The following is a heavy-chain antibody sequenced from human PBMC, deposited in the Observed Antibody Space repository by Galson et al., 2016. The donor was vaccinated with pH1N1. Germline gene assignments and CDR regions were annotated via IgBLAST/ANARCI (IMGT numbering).Heavy chain of an antibody. Sequence: SVKVSCKASGYIFTSYSIHWVRQAPGQRLEWMGWINGANGNTRYSENFEARLSISRDTSANTASMELFSLTSEDTAVYYCARGGTILGVAQNWFDPWGQGTLVLVSS. D-gene: IGHD3-3*01. CDR3: ARGGTILGVAQNWFDP. V-gene: IGHV1-3*01. CDR1: GYIFTSYS. CDR2: INGANGNT. J-gene: IGHJ5*02.